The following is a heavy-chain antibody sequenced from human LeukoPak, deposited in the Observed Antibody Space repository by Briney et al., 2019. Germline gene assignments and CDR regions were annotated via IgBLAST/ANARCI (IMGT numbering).Heavy chain of an antibody. V-gene: IGHV4-34*01. CDR3: ARSGGSLNLDY. CDR2: SNDSGGT. J-gene: IGHJ4*02. CDR1: GGTFSGYY. D-gene: IGHD2-15*01. Sequence: SETLSLTCAVYGGTFSGYYWSWIRQPPGKRLEWVGESNDSGGTNYNPSLKSRVTISADKSKNQVSLKLTSVTAADTAVYYCARSGGSLNLDYWGQGTLVTVSS.